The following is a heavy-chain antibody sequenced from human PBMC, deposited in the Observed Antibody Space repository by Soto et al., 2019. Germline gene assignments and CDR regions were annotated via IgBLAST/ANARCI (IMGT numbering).Heavy chain of an antibody. D-gene: IGHD5-18*01. CDR1: GGTFSSYA. J-gene: IGHJ4*02. CDR3: ARAGYSYGYVPY. Sequence: SVKVSCKASGGTFSSYAISWVRQAPGQGLEWMGGIIPIFGTANYAQKFQGRVTITADESTSTAYMELSSLRSEDTAVYYCARAGYSYGYVPYWGQGTLVTVSS. CDR2: IIPIFGTA. V-gene: IGHV1-69*13.